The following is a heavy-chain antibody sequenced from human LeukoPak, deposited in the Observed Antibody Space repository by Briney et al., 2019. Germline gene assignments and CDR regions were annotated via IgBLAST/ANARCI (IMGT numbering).Heavy chain of an antibody. V-gene: IGHV3-30-3*01. Sequence: GGSLRLSCAASGFTFSGCPIHWVRQAPGKGLEWVAVISYDGSNKYYADSVKGRFTISRDNVKNSLDLQMLSLRAEDTAVYYCARIYSTSSGWFDPWGQGTLVTVSS. J-gene: IGHJ5*02. CDR3: ARIYSTSSGWFDP. CDR2: ISYDGSNK. CDR1: GFTFSGCP. D-gene: IGHD6-6*01.